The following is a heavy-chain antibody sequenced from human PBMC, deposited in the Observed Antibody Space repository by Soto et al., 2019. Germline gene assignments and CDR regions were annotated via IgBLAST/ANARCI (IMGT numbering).Heavy chain of an antibody. V-gene: IGHV3-23*01. Sequence: PGGSLILSCAASGFTFNNYAMNWVRQAPGKGLEWVATISATGGSTYYADSVKGRFTISRDNSKNTLYSQMNGLRVEDTAVYYCAKDRLAGNFDYWGQGTQVTVSS. CDR2: ISATGGST. CDR1: GFTFNNYA. CDR3: AKDRLAGNFDY. J-gene: IGHJ4*02.